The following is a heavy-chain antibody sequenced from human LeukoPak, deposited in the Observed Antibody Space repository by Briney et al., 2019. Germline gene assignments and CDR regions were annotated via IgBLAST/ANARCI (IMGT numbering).Heavy chain of an antibody. CDR2: IYSGGST. J-gene: IGHJ3*02. CDR1: GFTVSSNY. Sequence: GGSLRLSCAASGFTVSSNYMSWVRQAPGKGLEWVSVIYSGGSTYYADSVKGRLTISRHNSKNTLYLQMNSLRAEDTAVYYCARVYRYYDSSGPAAFDIWGQGTMVTVSS. V-gene: IGHV3-53*04. D-gene: IGHD3-22*01. CDR3: ARVYRYYDSSGPAAFDI.